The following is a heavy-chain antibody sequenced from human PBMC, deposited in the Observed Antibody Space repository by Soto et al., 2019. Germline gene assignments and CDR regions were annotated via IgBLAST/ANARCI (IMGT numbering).Heavy chain of an antibody. J-gene: IGHJ5*02. D-gene: IGHD4-17*01. CDR2: IYYSGST. CDR1: GGSISSSSYY. CDR3: ARRTVTTYNWFDP. V-gene: IGHV4-39*07. Sequence: SETLSLTCTVSGGSISSSSYYWGWIRQPPGKGLEWIGSIYYSGSTYYNPSLKSRVTISVDTSKNQFSLKLSSVTAADTAVYYCARRTVTTYNWFDPWGQGTLVTVSS.